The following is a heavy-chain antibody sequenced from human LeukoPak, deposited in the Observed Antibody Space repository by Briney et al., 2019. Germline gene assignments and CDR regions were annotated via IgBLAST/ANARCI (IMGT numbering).Heavy chain of an antibody. CDR2: LSGDGSST. D-gene: IGHD5-24*01. J-gene: IGHJ6*02. CDR3: AKDGRDVYNYYYYGMDV. Sequence: PGGSLRLSCAASGFTFSTYWMHWVRQAPGKGLLWVSRLSGDGSSTRFADSLKGRFTISRDNAKNTLYLQMNSLRAEDTAVYYCAKDGRDVYNYYYYGMDVWGQGTTVTVSS. CDR1: GFTFSTYW. V-gene: IGHV3-74*01.